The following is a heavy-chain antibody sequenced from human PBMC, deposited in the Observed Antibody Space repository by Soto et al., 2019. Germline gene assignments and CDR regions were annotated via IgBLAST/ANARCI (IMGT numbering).Heavy chain of an antibody. V-gene: IGHV1-69*01. CDR2: IIPMFGTG. Sequence: QVQLVQSGAEVKKPGSSVKVSCKASGDTFSSYAINWVRQAPGQGLEWMGGIIPMFGTGNYAQKFKGRVTITAGESTSTVYMDLSSLISKDTAEYYCASVGPAHYYDSSGYYSPLDYWGQGTLVTVAA. D-gene: IGHD3-22*01. J-gene: IGHJ4*02. CDR1: GDTFSSYA. CDR3: ASVGPAHYYDSSGYYSPLDY.